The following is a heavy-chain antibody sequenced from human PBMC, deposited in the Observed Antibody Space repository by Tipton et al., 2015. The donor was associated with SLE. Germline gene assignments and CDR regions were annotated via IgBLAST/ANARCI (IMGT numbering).Heavy chain of an antibody. V-gene: IGHV4-59*06. CDR1: GGSISSYY. J-gene: IGHJ4*02. CDR2: VSYSGST. CDR3: ARDIYGSGSPLRYFDL. Sequence: TLSLTCTVSGGSISSYYWSWIRQHPGKGLEWIGYVSYSGSTSYNPSLKSRVTMSIDTSKDQFSLKLTSVTAADTAVYFCARDIYGSGSPLRYFDLWGQGTLVTVSS. D-gene: IGHD3-10*01.